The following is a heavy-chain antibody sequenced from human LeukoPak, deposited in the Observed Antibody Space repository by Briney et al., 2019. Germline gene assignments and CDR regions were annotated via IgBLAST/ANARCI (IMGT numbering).Heavy chain of an antibody. D-gene: IGHD7-27*01. V-gene: IGHV4-31*03. CDR3: ARLLGTHFIDY. CDR1: GGSISSGGYY. J-gene: IGHJ4*02. Sequence: PSETLSLTCTVSGGSISSGGYYWSWIRQHPGKGLEWIGYIYYSGSTYYNPSLKSRVTISVDTSKNQFSLKLSSVTAADTAVYYCARLLGTHFIDYWGQGTLVTVSP. CDR2: IYYSGST.